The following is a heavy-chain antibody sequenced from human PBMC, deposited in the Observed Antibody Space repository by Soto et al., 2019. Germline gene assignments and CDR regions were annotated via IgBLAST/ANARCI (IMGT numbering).Heavy chain of an antibody. J-gene: IGHJ4*02. Sequence: GESLKISCKASGYIFIDYWIGWVRQMPGKGLEWMGIVYPRDSDTRYSPSFQGQVTISADRSTGTAFLQWRSLKASDTALYYCARPPLPGYSIHFNSWGQGTLVTISS. CDR3: ARPPLPGYSIHFNS. D-gene: IGHD2-15*01. V-gene: IGHV5-51*01. CDR1: GYIFIDYW. CDR2: VYPRDSDT.